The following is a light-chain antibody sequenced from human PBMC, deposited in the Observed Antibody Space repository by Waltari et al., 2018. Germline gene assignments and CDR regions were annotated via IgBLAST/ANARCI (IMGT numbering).Light chain of an antibody. J-gene: IGKJ1*01. CDR3: QNHERLPAT. CDR2: AAS. V-gene: IGKV3-20*01. Sequence: EIVLTQSPGTLSLSPGDRATLSCRASQSIGRYLVWSQQKPGQAPRLLIYAASSRATGIPDRFSGSGSGTDFTLTISGLEPEDFAVYYCQNHERLPATFGQGTKVEIK. CDR1: QSIGRY.